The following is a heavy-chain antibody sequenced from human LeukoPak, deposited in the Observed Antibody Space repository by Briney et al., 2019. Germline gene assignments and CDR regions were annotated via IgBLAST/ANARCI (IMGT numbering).Heavy chain of an antibody. J-gene: IGHJ4*02. D-gene: IGHD3-22*01. CDR3: ARGRPYLRYYYDSSGYHVGSYDY. Sequence: SETLSLTCAVYGGSFSGYYWSWIRQPPGKGLEWIGEINHSGSTNYNPSLKSRVTISVDTSKNQFSLKLSSVTAADTAVYYCARGRPYLRYYYDSSGYHVGSYDYWGQGTLVTVSS. CDR2: INHSGST. V-gene: IGHV4-34*01. CDR1: GGSFSGYY.